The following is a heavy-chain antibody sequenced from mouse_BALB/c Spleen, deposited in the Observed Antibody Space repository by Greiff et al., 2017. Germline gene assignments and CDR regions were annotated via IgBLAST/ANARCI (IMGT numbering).Heavy chain of an antibody. V-gene: IGHV5-6-5*01. J-gene: IGHJ3*01. Sequence: EVKLVESGGGLVKPGGSLKLSCAASGFTFSSYAMSWVRQTPEKRLEWVASISSGGSTYYPDSVKGRFTISRDNPKNTLFLQMTSLRSEDTAMYYCARSSITTAPWFAYWGQGTLVTVSA. CDR2: ISSGGST. CDR1: GFTFSSYA. CDR3: ARSSITTAPWFAY. D-gene: IGHD1-2*01.